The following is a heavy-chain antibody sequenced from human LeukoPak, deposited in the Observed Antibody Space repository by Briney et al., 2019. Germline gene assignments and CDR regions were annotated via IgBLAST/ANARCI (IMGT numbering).Heavy chain of an antibody. J-gene: IGHJ4*02. CDR1: GVSISSSNSY. CDR2: IYYSGNT. V-gene: IGHV4-39*01. Sequence: SETLSLTCTVSGVSISSSNSYWGWIRQPPGKGLEWIGGIYYSGNTYYNASLKSQVSISIDTSKNQFSLRLTSVTAADTAVYYCARQTGSGLFILPGGQGTLVTVSS. D-gene: IGHD3/OR15-3a*01. CDR3: ARQTGSGLFILP.